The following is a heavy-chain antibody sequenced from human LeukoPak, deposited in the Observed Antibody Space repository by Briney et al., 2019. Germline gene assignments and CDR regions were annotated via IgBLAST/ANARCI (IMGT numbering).Heavy chain of an antibody. D-gene: IGHD2-2*01. CDR1: GYTFTGYY. CDR3: ARVEYCSSTSCYYYYMYV. CDR2: INPNSGGT. J-gene: IGHJ6*03. V-gene: IGHV1-2*02. Sequence: ASVKVSCKASGYTFTGYYMHWVRQAPGQGLEWMGWINPNSGGTNYAQKFQGRVTMTRDTSISTAYMELSRLRSDDTAVYYCARVEYCSSTSCYYYYMYVWGKGTTVTVSS.